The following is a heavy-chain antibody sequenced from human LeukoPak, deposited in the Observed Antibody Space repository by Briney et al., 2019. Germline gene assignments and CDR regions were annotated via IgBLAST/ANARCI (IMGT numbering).Heavy chain of an antibody. CDR2: ISSSSSYI. CDR1: GFTFSSYS. D-gene: IGHD4-17*01. Sequence: GGSLRLSCAASGFTFSSYSMNWVRQAPGKGLEWVSSISSSSSYIYYADSVKGRFTISRDNAKNSLYLQMNSLRAEDTAVYYCARDDYGDYMADYWGQGTLVTASS. J-gene: IGHJ4*02. CDR3: ARDDYGDYMADY. V-gene: IGHV3-21*01.